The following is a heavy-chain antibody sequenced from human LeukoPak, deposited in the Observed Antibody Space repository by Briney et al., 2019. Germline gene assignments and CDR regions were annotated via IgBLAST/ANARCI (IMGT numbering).Heavy chain of an antibody. CDR1: GGTFSSYA. V-gene: IGHV1-69*04. J-gene: IGHJ5*02. CDR2: IIPIFGIA. CDR3: ARVGYQLLRGRLDP. Sequence: GASVKVSCKASGGTFSSYAISWVRQAPGQGLEWMGRIIPIFGIANYAQKFQSRVTITADKSTSTAYMELSSLRSEDTAVYYCARVGYQLLRGRLDPWGQGTLVTVSS. D-gene: IGHD2-2*01.